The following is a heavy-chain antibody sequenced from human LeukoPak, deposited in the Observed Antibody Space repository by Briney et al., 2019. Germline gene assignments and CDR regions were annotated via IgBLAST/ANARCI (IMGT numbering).Heavy chain of an antibody. V-gene: IGHV4-59*08. D-gene: IGHD6-6*01. J-gene: IGHJ5*02. CDR1: GGSISSYY. CDR3: ARRSIAAQGLDP. CDR2: IYYSGST. Sequence: SETLSLTCTVSGGSISSYYWSWIRQPPGKGLEWIGYIYYSGSTNYNPSLKSRVTISVDTSKNQFSLKLSSVTAADTAVYYCARRSIAAQGLDPWGQGTLVTVSS.